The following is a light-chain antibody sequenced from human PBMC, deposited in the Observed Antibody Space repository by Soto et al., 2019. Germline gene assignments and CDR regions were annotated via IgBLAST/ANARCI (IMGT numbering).Light chain of an antibody. Sequence: DIVMTQSPLSLLVTPGEPASISCRSSQSLLHSNGYNYLDWYLQKPGQSPQLLIYLASSRASGVPERFSGSGSGTDFTLQISSVEAEDVEVYYCMQALQTPPTFGQGTKLEIK. V-gene: IGKV2-28*01. CDR1: QSLLHSNGYNY. CDR2: LAS. CDR3: MQALQTPPT. J-gene: IGKJ2*01.